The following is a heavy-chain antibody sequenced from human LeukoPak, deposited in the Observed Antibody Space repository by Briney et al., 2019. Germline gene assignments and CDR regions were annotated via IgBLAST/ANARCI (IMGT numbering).Heavy chain of an antibody. Sequence: GGSLRLSCAASGFTSSSYGMHWVRQAPGKGLEWVAVISYDGSNKYYADSVKGRFTISRDNSKNTLYLQMNSLRAEDTAVYYCATDFPCSTTSCYWGYWGQGTLVTVSS. V-gene: IGHV3-30*03. CDR3: ATDFPCSTTSCYWGY. CDR2: ISYDGSNK. D-gene: IGHD2-2*01. CDR1: GFTSSSYG. J-gene: IGHJ4*02.